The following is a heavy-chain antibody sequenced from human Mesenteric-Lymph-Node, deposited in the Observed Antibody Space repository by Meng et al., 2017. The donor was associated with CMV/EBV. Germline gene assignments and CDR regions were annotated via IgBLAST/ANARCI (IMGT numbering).Heavy chain of an antibody. CDR2: IYPGDSDA. Sequence: GESLKISCQGSGYHFTGFWIGWVRQMPGKGLEWMGIIYPGDSDARYSPSFQGHVTFSVDKSINTAYLQWSSLKASDTATYYCTRGAGYYYRHDYWGQGTLVTVSS. D-gene: IGHD3-22*01. J-gene: IGHJ4*02. CDR3: TRGAGYYYRHDY. CDR1: GYHFTGFW. V-gene: IGHV5-51*01.